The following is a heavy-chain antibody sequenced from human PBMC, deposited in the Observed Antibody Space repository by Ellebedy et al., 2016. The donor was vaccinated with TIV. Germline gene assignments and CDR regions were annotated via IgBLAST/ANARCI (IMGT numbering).Heavy chain of an antibody. J-gene: IGHJ3*02. D-gene: IGHD3-10*01. Sequence: SETLSLTCTVSGGSISSYYWSWVRQSPGKGLEWIGEINFSGVTNYKPSLKSRVSMSVDTSKNQFSLNVTSVTAADTAVYYCARDEMVKGYYYGSGRDDDAFDIWGQGTMVTVSS. CDR2: INFSGVT. V-gene: IGHV4-59*12. CDR1: GGSISSYY. CDR3: ARDEMVKGYYYGSGRDDDAFDI.